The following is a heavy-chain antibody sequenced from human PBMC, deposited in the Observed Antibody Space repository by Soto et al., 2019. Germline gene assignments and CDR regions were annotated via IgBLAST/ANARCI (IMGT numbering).Heavy chain of an antibody. CDR1: GGSISSSNW. V-gene: IGHV4-4*02. CDR3: ARETREGYDFWSGYYIANWFDP. CDR2: IYHSGST. D-gene: IGHD3-3*01. J-gene: IGHJ5*02. Sequence: LSLTCAVSGGSISSSNWWSWVRQPPGKGLEWIGEIYHSGSTNYNPSLKSRVTISVDKSKNQFSLKLSSVTAADTAVYYCARETREGYDFWSGYYIANWFDPWGQGTLVTVSS.